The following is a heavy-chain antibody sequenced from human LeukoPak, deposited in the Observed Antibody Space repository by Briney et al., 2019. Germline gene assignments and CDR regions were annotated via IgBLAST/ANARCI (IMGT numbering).Heavy chain of an antibody. CDR3: ARAADPYSSSWYLIDY. V-gene: IGHV1-46*01. D-gene: IGHD6-13*01. CDR2: INPSGGST. CDR1: GYTFTSYY. J-gene: IGHJ4*02. Sequence: ASVKVSCKASGYTFTSYYMHWVRQAPGQGLEWMGIINPSGGSTSYAQKFQGRVTMTRDTSTSTVYMELSSLRSEGTAVYYCARAADPYSSSWYLIDYWGQGTLVTVSS.